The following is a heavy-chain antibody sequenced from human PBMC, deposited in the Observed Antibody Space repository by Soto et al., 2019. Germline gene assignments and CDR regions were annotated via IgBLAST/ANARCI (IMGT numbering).Heavy chain of an antibody. CDR3: ARLIGNSWLDS. CDR1: GDSVSTNSAT. Sequence: QIHLQQSGPGLVKPSQTLSLTCAISGDSVSTNSATWDWIRQSPSIGLEWLGRTYYRSNWYTDYAVSVKGRITISPDTSNNQRSLQLNSVTPDDTAVYYCARLIGNSWLDSWGQGTLVTVSS. CDR2: TYYRSNWYT. D-gene: IGHD2-8*01. V-gene: IGHV6-1*01. J-gene: IGHJ5*01.